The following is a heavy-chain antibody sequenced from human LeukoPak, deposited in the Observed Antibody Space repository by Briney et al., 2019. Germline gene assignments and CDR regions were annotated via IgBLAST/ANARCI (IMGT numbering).Heavy chain of an antibody. CDR3: ARPWGLWFGEFPYLY. D-gene: IGHD3-10*01. Sequence: ASVKVSCKASGYTFTGYYMHWVRQAPGQGLEWMGWINPNSGGTNYAQKFQGRVTMTRDTSISTAYMELSRLRSDDTAVYYCARPWGLWFGEFPYLYWGQGTLVIVSS. CDR1: GYTFTGYY. CDR2: INPNSGGT. J-gene: IGHJ4*02. V-gene: IGHV1-2*02.